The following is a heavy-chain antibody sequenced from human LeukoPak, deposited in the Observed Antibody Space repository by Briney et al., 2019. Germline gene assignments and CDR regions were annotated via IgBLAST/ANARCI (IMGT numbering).Heavy chain of an antibody. CDR3: ARGPYYYDSSGTYYYGMDV. Sequence: SVKVSCKASGGTFSSYTISWVRQAPGQGLEWMGRIIPILGIANYARKFQGRVTITADKSTSTAYMELSSLRSEDTAVYYCARGPYYYDSSGTYYYGMDVWGQGTTVTVSS. CDR2: IIPILGIA. V-gene: IGHV1-69*02. D-gene: IGHD3-22*01. J-gene: IGHJ6*02. CDR1: GGTFSSYT.